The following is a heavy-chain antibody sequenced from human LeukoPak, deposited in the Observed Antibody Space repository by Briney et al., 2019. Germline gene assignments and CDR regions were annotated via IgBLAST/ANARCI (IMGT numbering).Heavy chain of an antibody. Sequence: GGSLRLSCAASGFTFSSYGMHWVRQAPGKGLEWVAVISYDGSNKYYADSVKGRFTISRDNSKNTLYLQMNSLRAEDTAVYYCASGAAAGKGDWFDPWGQGTLVTVSS. CDR3: ASGAAAGKGDWFDP. J-gene: IGHJ5*02. CDR1: GFTFSSYG. V-gene: IGHV3-30*06. CDR2: ISYDGSNK. D-gene: IGHD6-13*01.